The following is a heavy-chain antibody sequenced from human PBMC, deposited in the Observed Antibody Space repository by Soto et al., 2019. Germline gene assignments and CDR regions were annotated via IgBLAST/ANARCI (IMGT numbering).Heavy chain of an antibody. CDR3: ARDRGYCSGGSCYWCFDL. J-gene: IGHJ2*01. D-gene: IGHD2-15*01. V-gene: IGHV3-23*01. CDR1: GFNFNNNG. Sequence: HRGSLRLSCAASGFNFNNNGMSWVRQAPGKGLEWVSTISSDAASTYYADSVKGRFTISRDNSKNTMYVQMDSLRAEDTAIYYCARDRGYCSGGSCYWCFDLWGRGTLVTVSS. CDR2: ISSDAAST.